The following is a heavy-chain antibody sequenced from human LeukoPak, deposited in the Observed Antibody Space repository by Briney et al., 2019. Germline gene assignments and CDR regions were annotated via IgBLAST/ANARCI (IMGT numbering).Heavy chain of an antibody. D-gene: IGHD6-6*01. Sequence: QTGGSLRLSCAASGFTFSSYGMHWVRQAPGKVLEWVAVISYDGSNKYYADSVKGRFTISRDNSKNTLYLQMNSLRAEDTAVYYCAKDGPNWAARPRGVMDWGQGTLVTVSS. J-gene: IGHJ4*02. V-gene: IGHV3-30*18. CDR1: GFTFSSYG. CDR3: AKDGPNWAARPRGVMD. CDR2: ISYDGSNK.